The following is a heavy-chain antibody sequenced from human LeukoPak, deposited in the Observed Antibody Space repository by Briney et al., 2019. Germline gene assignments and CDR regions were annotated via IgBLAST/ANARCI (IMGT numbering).Heavy chain of an antibody. CDR3: AELGITMIGGV. V-gene: IGHV3-11*04. Sequence: GGSLRLSCAASGFTFSDYYMNWIRQAPGKGLEWVSYISRSGNIIYYADSVKGRFTISRDNAKNSLYLQMNSLRAEDTAVYYCAELGITMIGGVWGKGTTVTISS. CDR2: ISRSGNII. CDR1: GFTFSDYY. D-gene: IGHD3-10*02. J-gene: IGHJ6*04.